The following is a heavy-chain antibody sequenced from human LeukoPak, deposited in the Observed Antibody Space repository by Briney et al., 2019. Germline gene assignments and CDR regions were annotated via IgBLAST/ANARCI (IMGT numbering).Heavy chain of an antibody. CDR2: IRSKAYGGTT. V-gene: IGHV3-49*04. CDR3: TEGSNAFDI. Sequence: GSLRLSCTASGFTFGDYAMSWVRQAPGKGLEWVGFIRSKAYGGTTEYAASVKGRFTISRDDSKSIAYLQMNSLKTEDTAVYYCTEGSNAFDIWGQGTMVTVSS. CDR1: GFTFGDYA. D-gene: IGHD6-13*01. J-gene: IGHJ3*02.